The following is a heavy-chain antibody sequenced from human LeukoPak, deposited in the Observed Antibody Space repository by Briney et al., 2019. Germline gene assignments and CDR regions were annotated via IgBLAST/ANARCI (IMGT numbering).Heavy chain of an antibody. V-gene: IGHV3-21*05. J-gene: IGHJ4*02. Sequence: SGGSLRLSCAASGFTFSSYSMNWVRQAPGKGLEWLSYITTSSSSIYYADSVKGRFTISRDNAKNSLYLQMNSLRAEDTAVYYCARPPRQWPYYFDYWGQGTLVTVSS. CDR1: GFTFSSYS. CDR2: ITTSSSSI. CDR3: ARPPRQWPYYFDY. D-gene: IGHD6-19*01.